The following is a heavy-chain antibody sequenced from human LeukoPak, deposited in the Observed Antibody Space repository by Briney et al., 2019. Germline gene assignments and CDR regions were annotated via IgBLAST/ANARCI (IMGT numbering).Heavy chain of an antibody. D-gene: IGHD3-3*01. Sequence: PGGSLRLSCAASGFTFSSYGMSWVRQAPGKGLEWVSAISGSDGSTYYADSVKGRFTISRDNSKNTLYLQLNSLRAEDTAVYYCARVGLYGDYVVYWGQGTLVTVSS. V-gene: IGHV3-23*01. CDR1: GFTFSSYG. CDR2: ISGSDGST. CDR3: ARVGLYGDYVVY. J-gene: IGHJ4*02.